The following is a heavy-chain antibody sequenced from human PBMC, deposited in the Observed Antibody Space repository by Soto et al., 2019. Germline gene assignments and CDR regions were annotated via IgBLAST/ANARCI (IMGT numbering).Heavy chain of an antibody. CDR2: IYYSGST. CDR3: GRVPSGYLYLDL. J-gene: IGHJ2*01. CDR1: GGSISSGGYY. V-gene: IGHV4-31*03. Sequence: QVQLQESGPGLVKPSQTLSLTCTVSGGSISSGGYYWSWIRQHPGKGLEWIGYIYYSGSTYFNPSLKSRVTISVDTSKNQFSLKLSSVTAEDTAVYYCGRVPSGYLYLDLWGRGTLVTVSS. D-gene: IGHD3-22*01.